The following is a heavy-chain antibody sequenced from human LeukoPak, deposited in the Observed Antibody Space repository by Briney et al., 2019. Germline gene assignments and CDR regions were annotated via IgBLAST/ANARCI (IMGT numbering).Heavy chain of an antibody. CDR2: IYSPWST. Sequence: SETLSLTCSVSGDSIITYYWSWIRQSAGEGLEGIGRIYSPWSTNHNPSLKSRVTMSVDTSKNQFSLNLISVTAADTAVYYCARDAGNYRSGGLDYWGQGTLVTVSS. V-gene: IGHV4-4*07. J-gene: IGHJ4*02. D-gene: IGHD3-10*01. CDR1: GDSIITYY. CDR3: ARDAGNYRSGGLDY.